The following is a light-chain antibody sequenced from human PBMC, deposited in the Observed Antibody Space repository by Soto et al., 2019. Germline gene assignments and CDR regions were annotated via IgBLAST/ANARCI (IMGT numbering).Light chain of an antibody. J-gene: IGKJ1*01. CDR2: DAS. Sequence: EIVLTQSPGTLSLSPGERATLSCRASQSISSFYLAWYQQTPGQAPRLLIYDASNRAAGIPDRFSGGGSGTDFTLTISRLEPEDFGVYYCQQYGGSPRTFGQGTKVDIK. V-gene: IGKV3-20*01. CDR3: QQYGGSPRT. CDR1: QSISSFY.